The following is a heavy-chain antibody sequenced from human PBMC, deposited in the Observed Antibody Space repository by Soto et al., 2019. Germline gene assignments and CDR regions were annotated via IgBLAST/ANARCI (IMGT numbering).Heavy chain of an antibody. V-gene: IGHV4-59*01. CDR2: IYYSGST. Sequence: SETRALTCTVSNDSISSYDGSSIRQPPGKGLEWIGYIYYSGSTNYNPSLKSRVTISVDTSKNQFSLKLSSVTAADTAVYYCARRYGYAFDIWGQGTMVTVSS. CDR1: NDSISSYD. D-gene: IGHD4-17*01. CDR3: ARRYGYAFDI. J-gene: IGHJ3*02.